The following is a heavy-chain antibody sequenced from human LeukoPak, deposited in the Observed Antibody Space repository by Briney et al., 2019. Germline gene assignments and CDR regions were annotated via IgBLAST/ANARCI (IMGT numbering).Heavy chain of an antibody. Sequence: GGSLRLSCAASGFTVSSNYMSWVRQAPGKGLEWVSVIYSGGSTYYADSVKGRFTIPRDNSKNTLYLQMNSLRAEDTAVYYCARSKEPHRSYYYNGMDVWGQGTTVTVSS. CDR3: ARSKEPHRSYYYNGMDV. D-gene: IGHD1-14*01. J-gene: IGHJ6*02. CDR2: IYSGGST. CDR1: GFTVSSNY. V-gene: IGHV3-53*01.